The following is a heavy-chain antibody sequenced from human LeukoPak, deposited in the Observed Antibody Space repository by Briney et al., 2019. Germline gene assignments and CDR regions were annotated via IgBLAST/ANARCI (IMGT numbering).Heavy chain of an antibody. J-gene: IGHJ4*02. V-gene: IGHV3-33*06. CDR3: AKDAQRGFDYSNSLEY. Sequence: GGSLTLSCVASQFRFPFSHYGMHWVRQAPGGGLEWVAVIWSDGTNQYYADSVKGRFTISRDNSQNTVYLQMNSLRVEDTAVYFCAKDAQRGFDYSNSLEYWGQGTLVTVSS. D-gene: IGHD4-11*01. CDR2: IWSDGTNQ. CDR1: RFPFSHYG.